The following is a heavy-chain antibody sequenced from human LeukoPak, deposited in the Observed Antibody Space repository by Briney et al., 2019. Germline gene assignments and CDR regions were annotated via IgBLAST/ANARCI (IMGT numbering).Heavy chain of an antibody. V-gene: IGHV3-23*01. CDR1: GLTLSSYS. CDR2: IRGSGGST. Sequence: GGSLTLSCAASGLTLSSYSMRWVRHAPGRGLEWVSSIRGSGGSTYYTDSVEGRFTISRHKSKNTPYLQMNSLRAKGPAVYYFAKDTERRMYAIDIWGQGTMVTVSS. CDR3: AKDTERRMYAIDI. J-gene: IGHJ3*02. D-gene: IGHD1-1*01.